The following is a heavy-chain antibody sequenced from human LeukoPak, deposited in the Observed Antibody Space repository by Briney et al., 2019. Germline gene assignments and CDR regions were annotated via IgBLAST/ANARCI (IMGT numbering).Heavy chain of an antibody. J-gene: IGHJ4*02. CDR2: IKQDGNEK. CDR3: ARLASYGGNSIFDY. V-gene: IGHV3-7*05. Sequence: GGSLRLSCAGSGFTFSSYWMSWVRQAPGKGLEWVANIKQDGNEKYYVDSVKGRFSISRDDAKNSLYLQLNSLRAEDTAVYYCARLASYGGNSIFDYWGQGTLVTVSS. D-gene: IGHD4-23*01. CDR1: GFTFSSYW.